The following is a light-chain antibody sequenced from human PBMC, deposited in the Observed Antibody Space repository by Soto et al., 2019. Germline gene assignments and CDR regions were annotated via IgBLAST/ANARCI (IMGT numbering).Light chain of an antibody. V-gene: IGLV2-14*01. CDR3: SSYTSSSTL. J-gene: IGLJ1*01. CDR1: SSDVGSYNY. Sequence: ASVSGSPGQSITISCTGTSSDVGSYNYVSWYQQHPGKAPKLMIYEVSDRPSGISSRFSGSKSGNTASLTISGLQTEDEADYYCSSYTSSSTLFGTGTKVTVL. CDR2: EVS.